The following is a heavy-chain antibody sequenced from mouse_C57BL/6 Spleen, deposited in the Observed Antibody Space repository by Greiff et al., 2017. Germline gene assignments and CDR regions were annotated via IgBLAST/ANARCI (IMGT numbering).Heavy chain of an antibody. J-gene: IGHJ3*01. D-gene: IGHD1-1*01. CDR1: GYTFTSYW. CDR3: ARRDYGSSSGFAY. V-gene: IGHV1-64*01. CDR2: IHPNSGST. Sequence: QVQLQQPGAELVKPGASVKLSCKASGYTFTSYWMHWVKRRPGQGLEWIGMIHPNSGSTNYNEKFKSKATLTVDKSSSTAYMQLSSLTSEDSAVYYCARRDYGSSSGFAYWGQGTLVTVSA.